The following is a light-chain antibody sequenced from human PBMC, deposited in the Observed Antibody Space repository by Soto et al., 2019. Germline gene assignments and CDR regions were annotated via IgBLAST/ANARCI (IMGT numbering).Light chain of an antibody. CDR1: QFVSRS. CDR2: DTS. J-gene: IGKJ1*01. Sequence: EIVVTQSPATLSASPGERVTLSCRASQFVSRSLAWYQKRPGQVPRLLIYDTSTRAHGISARFSGSGSGTEFTLTISSLQSEDFAVYYCQEYIHWPPGMFGPGTTVDIK. V-gene: IGKV3-15*01. CDR3: QEYIHWPPGM.